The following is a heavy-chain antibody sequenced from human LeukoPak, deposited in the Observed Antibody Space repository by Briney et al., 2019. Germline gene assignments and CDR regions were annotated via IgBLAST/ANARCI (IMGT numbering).Heavy chain of an antibody. V-gene: IGHV3-9*01. J-gene: IGHJ4*02. CDR1: GFTFDNYA. Sequence: GGSLRLSCAASGFTFDNYAMSWVRQAPGKGLEWVSGISWNSGSIGYADSVKGRFTTSRDNAKNSLYLQMNSLRAEDTALYYCAKDIGELGPAFDYWGQGTLVTVSS. CDR3: AKDIGELGPAFDY. CDR2: ISWNSGSI. D-gene: IGHD1-26*01.